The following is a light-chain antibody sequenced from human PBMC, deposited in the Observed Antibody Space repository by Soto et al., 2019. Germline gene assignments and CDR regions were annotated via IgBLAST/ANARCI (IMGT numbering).Light chain of an antibody. CDR3: SSFTSINNWV. CDR2: EVS. J-gene: IGLJ3*02. CDR1: SSDVGGYNY. Sequence: QSVLTQPASVSGSPGQSITISCTGTSSDVGGYNYVSWYQQHPGKAPKLMIYEVSNRPSGVSNRFSGSKSGNTASLTISGLQAEDEADYYCSSFTSINNWVFGGGTQLTVL. V-gene: IGLV2-14*01.